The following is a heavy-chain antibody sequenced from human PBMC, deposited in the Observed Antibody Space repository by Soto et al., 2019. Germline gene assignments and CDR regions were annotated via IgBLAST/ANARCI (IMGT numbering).Heavy chain of an antibody. J-gene: IGHJ4*01. Sequence: ASVKVSCKASGYTFTSYAMHWVRQAPGQRLEWMGWINAGNGNTKYSQKFQGRVTITRDTSASTAYMELSSLRSEDTAVYYRARASGHDTRFDSWGHGTLVTVSS. CDR1: GYTFTSYA. D-gene: IGHD5-12*01. CDR3: ARASGHDTRFDS. CDR2: INAGNGNT. V-gene: IGHV1-3*01.